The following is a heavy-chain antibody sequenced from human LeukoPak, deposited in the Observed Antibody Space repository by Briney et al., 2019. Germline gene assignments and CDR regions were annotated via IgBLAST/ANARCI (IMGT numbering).Heavy chain of an antibody. Sequence: SETLSLTCTVSGGSISSYYWSWLRQPPGKGLEWVGYIYYTGNTHYNPSLKSRVTISVDTSKNQFSLKVSSVTAADTAVYYCARANVVTAIDYWGQGTLVTVSS. CDR2: IYYTGNT. V-gene: IGHV4-59*01. D-gene: IGHD2-21*02. CDR1: GGSISSYY. J-gene: IGHJ4*02. CDR3: ARANVVTAIDY.